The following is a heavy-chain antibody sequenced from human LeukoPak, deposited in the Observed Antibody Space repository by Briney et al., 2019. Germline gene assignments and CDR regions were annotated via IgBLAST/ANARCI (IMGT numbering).Heavy chain of an antibody. Sequence: PGGSLRLSCAASGFTFSSYEMNWVRQAPGKGLEWVSYISTSGSTIYYADSVKGRFTISRDNAKNSLYLQMNSLRAEDTAVYCCARGIVATTKGLDYWGQGTLVSVSS. CDR3: ARGIVATTKGLDY. CDR1: GFTFSSYE. J-gene: IGHJ4*02. V-gene: IGHV3-48*03. CDR2: ISTSGSTI. D-gene: IGHD5-12*01.